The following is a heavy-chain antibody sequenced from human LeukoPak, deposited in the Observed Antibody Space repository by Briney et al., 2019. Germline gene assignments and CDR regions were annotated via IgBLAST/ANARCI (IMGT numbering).Heavy chain of an antibody. CDR3: AKGRVGATPYNWFDP. CDR2: FYRGDST. CDR1: GFTVSSSY. D-gene: IGHD1-26*01. V-gene: IGHV3-53*01. Sequence: GGSLRLSCAASGFTVSSSYMYWVRQAPGKGLEWVSFFYRGDSTYYADSVKGRFTISRDNSKNTLYLQMNSLRAEDTAVYYCAKGRVGATPYNWFDPWGQGTLVTVSS. J-gene: IGHJ5*02.